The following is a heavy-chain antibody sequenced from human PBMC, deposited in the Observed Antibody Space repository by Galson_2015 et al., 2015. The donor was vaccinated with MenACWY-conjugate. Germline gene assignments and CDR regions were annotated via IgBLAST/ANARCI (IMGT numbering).Heavy chain of an antibody. CDR2: ISAYSGNT. V-gene: IGHV1-18*01. CDR1: GFTFTSYG. Sequence: SVKVSCEASGFTFTSYGISWVRQAPGQGLEWVGWISAYSGNTYYAQKVQGRVTMTTDKSTSTAYMDLRSLRSEDTAVYYCARRDCRSTSCSYYYGMDVWGQGTTVTVSS. J-gene: IGHJ6*02. CDR3: ARRDCRSTSCSYYYGMDV. D-gene: IGHD2-2*01.